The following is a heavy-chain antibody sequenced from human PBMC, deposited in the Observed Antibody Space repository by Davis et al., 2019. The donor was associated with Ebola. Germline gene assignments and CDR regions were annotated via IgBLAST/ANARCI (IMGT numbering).Heavy chain of an antibody. CDR2: INPHNGNT. V-gene: IGHV1-18*04. CDR3: ARLVALYDDSGYAYFDY. Sequence: VSVKVSCKASGYTFTNYGITWVRQAPGQGLEWMGWINPHNGNTNYAQNVQGRVIMTSDTATTTAYMEVGSLRSDDTAVYYCARLVALYDDSGYAYFDYWGLGTLVTVSS. J-gene: IGHJ4*02. CDR1: GYTFTNYG. D-gene: IGHD3-22*01.